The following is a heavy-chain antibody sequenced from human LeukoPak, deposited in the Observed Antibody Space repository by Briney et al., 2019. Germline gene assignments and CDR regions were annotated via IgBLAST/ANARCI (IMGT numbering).Heavy chain of an antibody. CDR2: IYYSGST. V-gene: IGHV4-59*01. J-gene: IGHJ4*02. D-gene: IGHD5-18*01. CDR3: ARERLGYPDY. Sequence: SETLSLTCAVYGGSFSGYYWSWIRQPPGKGLEWIGYIYYSGSTNYNPSLKSRVTISVDTSKNQFSLKLSSVTAADTAVYYCARERLGYPDYWGQGTLVTVSS. CDR1: GGSFSGYY.